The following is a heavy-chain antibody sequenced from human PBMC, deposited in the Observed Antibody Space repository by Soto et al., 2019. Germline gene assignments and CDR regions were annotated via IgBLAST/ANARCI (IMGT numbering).Heavy chain of an antibody. CDR3: ARGHYGSGSYAGLEGNWFDP. Sequence: PSETLSLTCTVSGGSISSYYWSWIRQPPGKGLEWIGYIYYSGSTNYNPSLKSRVTISVDTSKNQFSLKLSSVTAADTAVYYCARGHYGSGSYAGLEGNWFDPWGQGTLVTVSS. V-gene: IGHV4-59*01. CDR2: IYYSGST. CDR1: GGSISSYY. D-gene: IGHD3-10*01. J-gene: IGHJ5*02.